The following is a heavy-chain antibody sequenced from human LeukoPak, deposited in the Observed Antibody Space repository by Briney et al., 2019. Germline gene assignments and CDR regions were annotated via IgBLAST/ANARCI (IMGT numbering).Heavy chain of an antibody. CDR1: GGSISSSTYY. D-gene: IGHD1-1*01. Sequence: SETVSLTCTVSGGSISSSTYYWGWIRQPPGEGLEWIGSIYYSGSTYYNPSLKSRVTISVDTSKNQFSLRLSSVTAADTAVYYCARHRGSWNVDYWGQGTLVSVSS. J-gene: IGHJ4*02. CDR2: IYYSGST. V-gene: IGHV4-39*01. CDR3: ARHRGSWNVDY.